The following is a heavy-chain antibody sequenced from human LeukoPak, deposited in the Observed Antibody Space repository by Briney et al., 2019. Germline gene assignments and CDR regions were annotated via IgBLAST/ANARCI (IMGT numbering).Heavy chain of an antibody. CDR3: ALPSPYCSGGSCYWDY. CDR1: GGTFSSYA. D-gene: IGHD2-15*01. CDR2: TIPIFGTA. J-gene: IGHJ4*02. Sequence: SVKVSCKASGGTFSSYAISWVRQAPGQGLEWMGGTIPIFGTANYAQKFQGRVTITADESTSTAYMELSSLRSEDTAVYYCALPSPYCSGGSCYWDYWGQGTLVTVSS. V-gene: IGHV1-69*01.